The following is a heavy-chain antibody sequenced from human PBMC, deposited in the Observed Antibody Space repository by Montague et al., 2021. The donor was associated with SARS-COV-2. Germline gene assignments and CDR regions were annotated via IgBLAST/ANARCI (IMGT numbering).Heavy chain of an antibody. D-gene: IGHD6-19*01. Sequence: SETLSLTCTVSGGSIRSSNYYWSWIRQPPGKGLEWIGRIYYSGRTIYTPSLKTRLSMSIDKSKNQFSLRLNSVTAADTSVYYCARDVAGARPFGDWGQGTLVTVSS. CDR3: ARDVAGARPFGD. CDR2: IYYSGRT. V-gene: IGHV4-39*07. CDR1: GGSIRSSNYY. J-gene: IGHJ4*02.